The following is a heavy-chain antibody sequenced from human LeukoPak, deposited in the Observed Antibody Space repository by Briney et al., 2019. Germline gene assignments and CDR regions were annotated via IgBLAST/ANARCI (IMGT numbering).Heavy chain of an antibody. D-gene: IGHD1-26*01. CDR2: LSSSSNTI. Sequence: GGSLRLSCAASGFTFSNYNMNWVRQAPGKGLEWVSYLSSSSNTIYYADSVKGRFTISRDNAKNSLYLQMNSLRAEDTAVYYCATESGTYSGTCFDYWGQGTLVTVSS. J-gene: IGHJ4*02. V-gene: IGHV3-48*01. CDR3: ATESGTYSGTCFDY. CDR1: GFTFSNYN.